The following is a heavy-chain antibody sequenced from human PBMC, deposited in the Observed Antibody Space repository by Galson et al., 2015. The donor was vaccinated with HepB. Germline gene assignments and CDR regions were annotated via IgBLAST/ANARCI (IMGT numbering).Heavy chain of an antibody. CDR1: GFTFSDYY. D-gene: IGHD6-13*01. V-gene: IGHV3-11*06. CDR2: ISSSSSYT. Sequence: SLRLSCAASGFTFSDYYMSWIRQAPGKGLEWVSYISSSSSYTNYADSVKGRFTISRDNAKNSLYLQMNSLRAEDTAVYYCARVAIYSSSLTHWLPNWFDTWGQGTLVTVSS. J-gene: IGHJ5*02. CDR3: ARVAIYSSSLTHWLPNWFDT.